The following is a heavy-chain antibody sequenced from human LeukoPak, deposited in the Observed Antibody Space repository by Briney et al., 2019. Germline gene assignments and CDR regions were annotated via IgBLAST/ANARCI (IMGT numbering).Heavy chain of an antibody. V-gene: IGHV4-39*02. CDR3: ARVGYYDFHGDY. Sequence: PSETLSLTCAVSGASISTYSHYWGWIRQPPGKGLEWIGNIHYSGSTYYNPSLKSRVTISVDTSKNHFSLKLSSVTAADTAVYYCARVGYYDFHGDYWGQGTLVTVSS. D-gene: IGHD3-3*01. J-gene: IGHJ4*02. CDR1: GASISTYSHY. CDR2: IHYSGST.